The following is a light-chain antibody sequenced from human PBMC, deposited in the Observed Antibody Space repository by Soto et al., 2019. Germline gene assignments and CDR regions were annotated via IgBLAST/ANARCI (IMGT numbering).Light chain of an antibody. CDR2: DAS. CDR1: QSISTW. CDR3: HQYASYPYT. Sequence: DIQMTQSPSTLSASVGDRVTITCRASQSISTWLAWYQQKPGRAPKLLIYDASSLKSGVPSRFSGSGSETEFTLTINSLQPDDFATYYCHQYASYPYTFGQGTKVDIK. J-gene: IGKJ2*01. V-gene: IGKV1-5*01.